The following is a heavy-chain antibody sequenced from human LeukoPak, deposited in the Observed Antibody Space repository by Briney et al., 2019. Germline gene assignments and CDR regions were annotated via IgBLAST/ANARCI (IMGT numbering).Heavy chain of an antibody. V-gene: IGHV3-23*01. Sequence: GGSLRLSCAASGFTFSSYAMSWVRQAPGKGLEWVSAISGSGGSTYCADSVKGRFTISRDNSKNTLYLQMNSLRAEDTAVYFCAKSPYYESSGDAFEIWGQGTLVSVSS. CDR3: AKSPYYESSGDAFEI. CDR1: GFTFSSYA. D-gene: IGHD3-22*01. CDR2: ISGSGGST. J-gene: IGHJ3*02.